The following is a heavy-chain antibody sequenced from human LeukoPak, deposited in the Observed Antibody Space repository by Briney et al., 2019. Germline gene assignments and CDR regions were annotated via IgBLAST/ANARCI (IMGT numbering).Heavy chain of an antibody. J-gene: IGHJ1*01. CDR2: INPNSGGT. Sequence: ASVKVSCKASGYTFTGYYVHWVRQAPGQGLEWMGWINPNSGGTNYAQKFQGRVTMTRDTSISTAYMELSRLRSDDTAVYYCARDRVVVPAVKYFQHWGQGTLVTVSS. D-gene: IGHD2-2*01. CDR1: GYTFTGYY. V-gene: IGHV1-2*02. CDR3: ARDRVVVPAVKYFQH.